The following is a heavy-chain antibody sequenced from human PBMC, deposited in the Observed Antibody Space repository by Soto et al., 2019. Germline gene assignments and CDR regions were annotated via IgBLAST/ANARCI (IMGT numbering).Heavy chain of an antibody. J-gene: IGHJ6*02. CDR2: IYYSGST. CDR1: GGTMRPGSYY. Sequence: TGSGGTMRPGSYYLCWIRQPKGKGLEWIGSIYYSGSTYYNPSLKSRVTISVDTSKNQFPLKLSSVTAADTAVYYCVRDTRPPRYFYGMDVWGQWTTVT. V-gene: IGHV4-39*02. CDR3: VRDTRPPRYFYGMDV.